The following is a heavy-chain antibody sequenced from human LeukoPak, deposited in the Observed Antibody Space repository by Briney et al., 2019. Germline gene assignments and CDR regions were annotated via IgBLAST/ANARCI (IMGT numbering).Heavy chain of an antibody. J-gene: IGHJ4*02. CDR3: TSHGSAYYLDY. Sequence: GGSLRLSCAVSGFTFSKYELNWVRQAPGKGLEWVSYISSSGDTKYYADSVKGRFTISRDNAKGSLYLQMDRLRAEDTATYYCTSHGSAYYLDYSGQGTLVTVSS. CDR2: ISSSGDTK. V-gene: IGHV3-48*03. CDR1: GFTFSKYE. D-gene: IGHD6-25*01.